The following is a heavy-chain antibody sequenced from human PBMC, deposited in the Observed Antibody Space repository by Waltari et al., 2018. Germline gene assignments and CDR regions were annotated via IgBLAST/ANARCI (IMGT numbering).Heavy chain of an antibody. CDR2: ITADGSQK. J-gene: IGHJ4*02. CDR1: EFTVSNSW. V-gene: IGHV3-7*01. CDR3: TTGRLDY. Sequence: EVQLVESGGGLVQPGGSLRLSCVASEFTVSNSWMTWVRQAPGEGLEWVASITADGSQKYYVDSVMGRFTFSRDTAKNSLYLQMNSLRVEDTAVYYCTTGRLDYWGQGTLVTVSS.